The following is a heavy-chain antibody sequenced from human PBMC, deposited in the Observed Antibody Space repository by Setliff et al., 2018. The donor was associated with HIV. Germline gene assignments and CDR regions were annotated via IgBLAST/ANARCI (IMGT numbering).Heavy chain of an antibody. CDR1: GYTFTGYY. D-gene: IGHD6-13*01. J-gene: IGHJ5*02. V-gene: IGHV1-2*02. Sequence: GASVKVSCKASGYTFTGYYMHWVRQAPGQGLGWMGWINPNSGGTNYAQKFQGRVTMTRDTSISTAYMELSRLRSDDTAVYYCARGSRIAAAGTGIRFDPWGQGTLVTVSS. CDR3: ARGSRIAAAGTGIRFDP. CDR2: INPNSGGT.